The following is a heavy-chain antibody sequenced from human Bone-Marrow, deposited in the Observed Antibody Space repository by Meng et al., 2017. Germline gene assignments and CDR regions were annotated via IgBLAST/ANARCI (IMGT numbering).Heavy chain of an antibody. CDR2: IKHSGST. J-gene: IGHJ4*02. Sequence: PLPQVGAGLSEASEPLPPPCVVSGGSFSDYYWSWIRQPPGKGLAWIGEIKHSGSTNYNPSLESRDTISVDTSQNNLSLKLSSVTAADSAVYYCARGPTTMAHEFDYWGQGTLVTVSS. V-gene: IGHV4-34*01. CDR1: GGSFSDYY. CDR3: ARGPTTMAHEFDY. D-gene: IGHD4-11*01.